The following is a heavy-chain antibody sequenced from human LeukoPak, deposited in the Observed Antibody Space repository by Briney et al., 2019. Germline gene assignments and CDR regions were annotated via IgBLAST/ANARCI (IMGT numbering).Heavy chain of an antibody. Sequence: PAETLSLTCAVYGESFSGYGWSWIRQAPGKGLEWIGDINHSGSANYNPSLKSRVTVSVDTSKNQFSLRLSSVTAADTAVYYCAKSTRILYSQRDGDAFDIWGQGTMVTVSS. D-gene: IGHD2-8*01. V-gene: IGHV4-34*01. J-gene: IGHJ3*02. CDR2: INHSGSA. CDR3: AKSTRILYSQRDGDAFDI. CDR1: GESFSGYG.